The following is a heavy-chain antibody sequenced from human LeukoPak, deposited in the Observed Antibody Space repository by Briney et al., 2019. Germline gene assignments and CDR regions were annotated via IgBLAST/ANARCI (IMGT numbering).Heavy chain of an antibody. J-gene: IGHJ5*02. D-gene: IGHD3-10*01. CDR3: ARDDYRGVTNFDP. V-gene: IGHV4-59*01. Sequence: SETLSLTCTVSGGSISPYFWSWMRQTPGKGLEWIGYISYTGSTNYNPALKSRVTISVDTSKNQFSLQLTSVTAADTAVYYCARDDYRGVTNFDPWGQGTMVTVSS. CDR2: ISYTGST. CDR1: GGSISPYF.